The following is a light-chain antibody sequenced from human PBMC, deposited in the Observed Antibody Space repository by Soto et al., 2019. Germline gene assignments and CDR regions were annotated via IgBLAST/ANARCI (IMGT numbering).Light chain of an antibody. CDR2: DIN. CDR3: VSYTTSASYV. V-gene: IGLV2-14*01. J-gene: IGLJ1*01. Sequence: QSALTQPASVSGSPGQSITISCTGTSSDVGNYIFVSWYRQHTGKAPKLMIYDINNRPSGVSNRFSGSKSGNTASLTISGLQAGDAADYYCVSYTTSASYVFGTGTRVTVL. CDR1: SSDVGNYIF.